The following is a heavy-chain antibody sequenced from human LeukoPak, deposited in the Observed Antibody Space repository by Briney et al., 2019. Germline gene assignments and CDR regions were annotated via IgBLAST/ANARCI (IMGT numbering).Heavy chain of an antibody. J-gene: IGHJ6*02. V-gene: IGHV3-43*01. CDR2: ISWDGGST. Sequence: GGSLRLSCAASGFTFDDYTMHWVRQAPGKGLEWVSLISWDGGSTYYADSVKGRFTISRDNSKNSLYLQMNSLRTEDTALYYCAKVIRHYYYYGMGVWSQGTTVTVSS. CDR1: GFTFDDYT. CDR3: AKVIRHYYYYGMGV.